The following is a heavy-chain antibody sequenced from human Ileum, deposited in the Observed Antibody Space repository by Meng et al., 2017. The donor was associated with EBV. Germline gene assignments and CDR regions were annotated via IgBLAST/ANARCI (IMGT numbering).Heavy chain of an antibody. D-gene: IGHD1-26*01. Sequence: QVQLVQYGAEGKKPGDSVKVSCKASGYTFSNYGISWLRQAPGQGLEWMGWISAYNGNTNYAQNLQGRVTMTTDTSTGTAYMEVRSLRSDDTAVYYCARAGNGGSYYFTYWGQGTLVTASS. V-gene: IGHV1-18*01. CDR3: ARAGNGGSYYFTY. CDR1: GYTFSNYG. J-gene: IGHJ4*02. CDR2: ISAYNGNT.